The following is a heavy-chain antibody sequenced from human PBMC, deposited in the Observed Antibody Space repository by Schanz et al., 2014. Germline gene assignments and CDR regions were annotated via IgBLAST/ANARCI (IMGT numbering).Heavy chain of an antibody. CDR3: AKIGYGGLLNYYIDH. D-gene: IGHD3-16*01. CDR1: GLDFSPYS. CDR2: ISNTGDYI. Sequence: EVQLVESGGGLVKPGGSLRLSCAASGLDFSPYSMNWVRQAPGKGLEWVSSISNTGDYIYYADSVKGRFTISRDNAKNSLYLQMHSLTAEDTAVYYCAKIGYGGLLNYYIDHWGQGTLVTVSS. V-gene: IGHV3-21*06. J-gene: IGHJ4*02.